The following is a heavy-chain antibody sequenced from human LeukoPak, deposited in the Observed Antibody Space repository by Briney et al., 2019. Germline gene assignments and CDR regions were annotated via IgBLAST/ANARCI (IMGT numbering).Heavy chain of an antibody. CDR1: GFTFSSYA. D-gene: IGHD3-22*01. CDR2: ISGSGGTT. V-gene: IGHV3-23*01. Sequence: GSLRLSCAASGFTFSSYAMSWVRQAPGKGLEWVSAISGSGGTTYYADSVKGRFTISRDNSRNTLYLQMNSLRAEDTAVYYCASCDYYHSSGYYSYWGQGTLVTVSS. CDR3: ASCDYYHSSGYYSY. J-gene: IGHJ4*02.